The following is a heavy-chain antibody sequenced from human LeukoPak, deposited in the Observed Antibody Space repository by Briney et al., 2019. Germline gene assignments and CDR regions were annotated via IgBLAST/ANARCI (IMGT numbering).Heavy chain of an antibody. CDR1: GFTFSDYY. Sequence: GGSLRLSCAASGFTFSDYYMSWIRQAPGKGLEWVSYISSSGSTICYADSVKGRFTISRDNAKNSLYLQMNSLRAEDTAVYYCARHWVFGALDDYWGQGTLVTVSS. CDR2: ISSSGSTI. J-gene: IGHJ4*02. D-gene: IGHD3-3*01. CDR3: ARHWVFGALDDY. V-gene: IGHV3-11*01.